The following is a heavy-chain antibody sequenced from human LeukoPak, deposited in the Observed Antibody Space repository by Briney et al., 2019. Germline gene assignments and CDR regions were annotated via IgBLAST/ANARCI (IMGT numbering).Heavy chain of an antibody. CDR2: INHSGST. J-gene: IGHJ5*02. CDR3: ARGRYCSTTSCLIGWFDP. V-gene: IGHV4-34*01. D-gene: IGHD2-2*01. Sequence: PSETLSLTCAVYGGSFSGYYWSWIRQPPGKGLEWIGEINHSGSTNYNPSLKSRVTISVDTSKNQFSLKLSSVTAADTAVHYCARGRYCSTTSCLIGWFDPWGQGTLVTVSS. CDR1: GGSFSGYY.